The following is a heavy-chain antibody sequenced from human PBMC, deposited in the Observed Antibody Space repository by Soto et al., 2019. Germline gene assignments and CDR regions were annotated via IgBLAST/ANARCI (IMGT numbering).Heavy chain of an antibody. D-gene: IGHD5-12*01. Sequence: QVQLQESGPGLVKPSETLSLTCSVPGRSISNHYWRWIRQPSGKGLEWIGYIYYNGNTNYNPSLKSRVTMSLDTSRNQISQKLTTVTAADTAVYYCTRATWYSEYWGQGTLVTVSS. CDR2: IYYNGNT. V-gene: IGHV4-59*11. CDR1: GRSISNHY. CDR3: TRATWYSEY. J-gene: IGHJ4*02.